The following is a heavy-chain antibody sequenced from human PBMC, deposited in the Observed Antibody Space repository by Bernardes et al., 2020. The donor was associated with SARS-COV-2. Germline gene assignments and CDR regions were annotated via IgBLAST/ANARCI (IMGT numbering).Heavy chain of an antibody. V-gene: IGHV3-30*04. J-gene: IGHJ4*02. CDR2: ISNDGTIK. Sequence: GGSLRLSCTASGFTFSNYAMNWVRKAPGKGPEWVAVISNDGTIKYYTDSVKGRFTISRDNSKNTLYLLMNSLRTDDTAVYYCTRGLKLELITWFDYWGQGTLVTVSS. CDR3: TRGLKLELITWFDY. D-gene: IGHD1-7*01. CDR1: GFTFSNYA.